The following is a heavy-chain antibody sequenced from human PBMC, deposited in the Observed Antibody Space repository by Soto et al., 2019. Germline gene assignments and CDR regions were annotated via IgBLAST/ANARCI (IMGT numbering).Heavy chain of an antibody. CDR1: GFTFSDHY. D-gene: IGHD3-10*01. Sequence: PGGSLRLSCAASGFTFSDHYMDWVRQAPGKGLEWVGRSRDKAHSYTTEYAASVKGRFIVSRDDSKNSLYLQMNSLKIEDTAVYYYVGTPTRGSGSYHFHYWGRGTLVSVSS. V-gene: IGHV3-72*01. J-gene: IGHJ4*02. CDR3: VGTPTRGSGSYHFHY. CDR2: SRDKAHSYTT.